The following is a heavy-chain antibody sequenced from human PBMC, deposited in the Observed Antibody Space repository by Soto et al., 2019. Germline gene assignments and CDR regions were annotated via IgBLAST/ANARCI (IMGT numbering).Heavy chain of an antibody. J-gene: IGHJ4*02. Sequence: PGGPQRLSSAASGFTFSNYAMHWVSQAPGKGLEWVGRIKSKTDGGTADYAAPVKGRFTISRDESKNTLYLQMNSLKTEDTAVYYCTTGMSGPKNFWGQGTLVTVSS. D-gene: IGHD6-25*01. CDR2: IKSKTDGGTA. CDR3: TTGMSGPKNF. CDR1: GFTFSNYA. V-gene: IGHV3-15*07.